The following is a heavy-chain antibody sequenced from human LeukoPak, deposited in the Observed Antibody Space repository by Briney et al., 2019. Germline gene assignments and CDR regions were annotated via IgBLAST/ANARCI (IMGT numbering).Heavy chain of an antibody. D-gene: IGHD6-6*01. Sequence: GESLRLSCAASGFTFSDYRMNWVRQAPGKGLEWVSSISGTSTNIYYADSVRGRFTISRDNAKNSVFLQMNSLRAEDTAIYYCARDDPSMIAALHYWGQGTLVTVSS. CDR2: ISGTSTNI. CDR1: GFTFSDYR. J-gene: IGHJ4*02. CDR3: ARDDPSMIAALHY. V-gene: IGHV3-21*01.